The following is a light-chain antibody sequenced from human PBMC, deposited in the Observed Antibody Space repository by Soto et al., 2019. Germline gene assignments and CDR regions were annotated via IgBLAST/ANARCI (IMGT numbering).Light chain of an antibody. CDR3: QNYSSVSQFT. J-gene: IGKJ3*01. V-gene: IGKV1-27*01. CDR1: QGISNY. Sequence: DIQMTQSPSSLSAFVGDRVTITCRATQGISNYLAWYQQKPGKVPKLLIYGASTLQSDVPSRYSGSGSGTDFTLTINSLQPEDVATYYCQNYSSVSQFTFGPGTKVDIK. CDR2: GAS.